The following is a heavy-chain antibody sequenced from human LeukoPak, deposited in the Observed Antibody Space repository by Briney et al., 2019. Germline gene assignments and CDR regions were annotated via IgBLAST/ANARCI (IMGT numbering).Heavy chain of an antibody. CDR2: INPNSGGT. D-gene: IGHD1-26*01. J-gene: IGHJ4*02. Sequence: GASVKVSCKASGYTFTSYGIGWARQAPGQGLEWMGWINPNSGGTNYAQKFQGRVTMTRDTSISTAYMELSRLRSDDTAVYYCASAKRGGIGSFDYWGQGTLVTVSS. CDR1: GYTFTSYG. V-gene: IGHV1-2*02. CDR3: ASAKRGGIGSFDY.